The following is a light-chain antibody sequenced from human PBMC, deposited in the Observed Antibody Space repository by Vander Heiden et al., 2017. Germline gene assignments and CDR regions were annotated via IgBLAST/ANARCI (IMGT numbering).Light chain of an antibody. CDR3: QSYDSSLSGVV. V-gene: IGLV1-40*01. CDR1: SSNFGAGYD. Sequence: QSVLPQPPSVSGAPGKRVTISCTGSSSNFGAGYDVHWYQQLPGTAPKLLIYGNSKRPSGVPDRFSGSKSGTSASLAITGLQAEDEADYYCQSYDSSLSGVVFGGGTKLTVL. CDR2: GNS. J-gene: IGLJ2*01.